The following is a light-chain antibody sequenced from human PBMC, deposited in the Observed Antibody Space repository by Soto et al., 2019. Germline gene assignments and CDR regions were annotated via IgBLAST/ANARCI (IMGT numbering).Light chain of an antibody. CDR1: SSDVGLYNY. CDR3: SSYTISSTLV. Sequence: QSALTQPASVSGSPGQSITISCTGTSSDVGLYNYVSWYQQHPGKAPKLMIYEVSNRPSGVSNRFSGSKSGNTASLTISGLQAEDEADYYCSSYTISSTLVFGGGTKLTVL. CDR2: EVS. J-gene: IGLJ3*02. V-gene: IGLV2-14*01.